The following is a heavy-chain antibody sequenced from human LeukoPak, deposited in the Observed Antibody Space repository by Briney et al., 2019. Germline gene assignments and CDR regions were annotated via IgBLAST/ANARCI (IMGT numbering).Heavy chain of an antibody. Sequence: NPSETLSLTCAVYGGSFSGYYWSWLRQPPGKGLEWIGSIYFSGSTYYNPSLKSRVTISVDTSKNQFSLKLSSVTAADTAVYYCARHVQGIAASPWGQGTLVTVSS. D-gene: IGHD6-25*01. CDR3: ARHVQGIAASP. CDR2: IYFSGST. CDR1: GGSFSGYY. J-gene: IGHJ5*02. V-gene: IGHV4-34*01.